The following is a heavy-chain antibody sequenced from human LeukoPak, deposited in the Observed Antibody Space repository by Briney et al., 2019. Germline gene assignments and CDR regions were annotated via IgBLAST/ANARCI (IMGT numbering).Heavy chain of an antibody. J-gene: IGHJ4*02. CDR1: DFTFSSYA. CDR2: ISYDGSNK. CDR3: ARDGQWLAYFDY. Sequence: GGSLRLSCAASDFTFSSYAMHWVRQVPGKGLEWVAVISYDGSNKEYTDSVNGRFTISRDNSKNTLYLQMNSLRPEDTAVYYCARDGQWLAYFDYWGQGTLVTVSS. V-gene: IGHV3-30-3*01. D-gene: IGHD6-19*01.